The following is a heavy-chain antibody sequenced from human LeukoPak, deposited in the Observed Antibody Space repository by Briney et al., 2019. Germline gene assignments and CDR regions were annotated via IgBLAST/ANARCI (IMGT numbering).Heavy chain of an antibody. D-gene: IGHD2-21*01. V-gene: IGHV3-7*01. J-gene: IGHJ4*02. CDR2: INQGGSEK. Sequence: GGSLRLSCAASGFTFSTYWMTWVRRAPGKGLEYVANINQGGSEKYYVDSVKGRFTISRDNAKNSLYLQMNSLRAEDTAVYYCARYLTCCGGDCFWGQGTLVTVSS. CDR1: GFTFSTYW. CDR3: ARYLTCCGGDCF.